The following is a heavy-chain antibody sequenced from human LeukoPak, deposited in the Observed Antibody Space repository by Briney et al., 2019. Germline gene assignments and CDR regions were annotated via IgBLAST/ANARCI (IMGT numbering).Heavy chain of an antibody. CDR3: ARGYSSSRMPQTAFDY. D-gene: IGHD6-13*01. CDR1: GGSISSSSYY. V-gene: IGHV4-39*01. Sequence: SETLSLTCTVSGGSISSSSYYWGWIRQPPGKGLEWIGSIYYSGSTNYNPSLKSRVTISVDTSKNQFSLKLSSVTAADTAVYYCARGYSSSRMPQTAFDYWGQGTLVTVSS. CDR2: IYYSGST. J-gene: IGHJ4*02.